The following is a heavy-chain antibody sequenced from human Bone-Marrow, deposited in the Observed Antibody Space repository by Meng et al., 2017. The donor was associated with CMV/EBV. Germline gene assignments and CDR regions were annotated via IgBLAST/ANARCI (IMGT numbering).Heavy chain of an antibody. Sequence: GGSLRLSCAASGFTFSSYWMHWVRQAPGKGLVWVSRINSDGSSTSYADSVKGRFTISRDNAKNSLYLQMNSLRAEDTAVYYCARVVVVAATQGRTGWFDPWGQGTLVTVDS. J-gene: IGHJ5*02. CDR1: GFTFSSYW. V-gene: IGHV3-74*01. D-gene: IGHD2-15*01. CDR2: INSDGSST. CDR3: ARVVVVAATQGRTGWFDP.